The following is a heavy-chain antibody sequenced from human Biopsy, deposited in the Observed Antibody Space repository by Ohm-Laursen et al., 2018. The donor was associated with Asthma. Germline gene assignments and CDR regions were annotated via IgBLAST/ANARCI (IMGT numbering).Heavy chain of an antibody. CDR1: GFSFPNYP. CDR3: ARSKVAGRSYYFDY. Sequence: SLRLSCAASGFSFPNYPMHWVRQAPGKGLEWVALTSYDGANNYYADSVKGRFTISRDNSENTVSLQMNSLTTADTAVYYCARSKVAGRSYYFDYWGQGTLVTVSS. J-gene: IGHJ4*02. V-gene: IGHV3-30-3*01. D-gene: IGHD6-19*01. CDR2: TSYDGANN.